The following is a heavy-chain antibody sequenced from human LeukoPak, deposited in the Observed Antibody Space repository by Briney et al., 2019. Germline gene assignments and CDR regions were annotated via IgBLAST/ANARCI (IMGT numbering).Heavy chain of an antibody. J-gene: IGHJ4*02. V-gene: IGHV4-4*07. Sequence: KSSETLSLTCTVSGGSISSYYWSWIRQPAGKGLEWIGRIYTSGSTNYNPSLKSRVTMSVDTSKNQFSLKLSSVTAADTAVYYCARTLGDCSSTSCYTSPYFDYWGREPWSPSPQ. CDR3: ARTLGDCSSTSCYTSPYFDY. CDR2: IYTSGST. D-gene: IGHD2-2*02. CDR1: GGSISSYY.